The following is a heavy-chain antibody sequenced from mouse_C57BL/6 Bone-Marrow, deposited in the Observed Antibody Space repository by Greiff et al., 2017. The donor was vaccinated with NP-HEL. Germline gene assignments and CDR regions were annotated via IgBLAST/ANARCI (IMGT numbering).Heavy chain of an antibody. CDR1: GYAFSSSW. CDR2: IYPGDGDT. D-gene: IGHD1-1*01. J-gene: IGHJ2*01. V-gene: IGHV1-82*01. CDR3: ARSGGSSPPFDY. Sequence: QVQLQQSGPELVKPGASVKISCKASGYAFSSSWMNWVKQRPGKGLEWIGRIYPGDGDTNYNGKFKGKATLTADKSSSTAYMQLSSLTSEDSAVYFCARSGGSSPPFDYWGQGTTLTVSS.